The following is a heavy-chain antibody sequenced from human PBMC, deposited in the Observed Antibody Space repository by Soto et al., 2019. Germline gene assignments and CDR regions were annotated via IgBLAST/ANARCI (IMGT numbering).Heavy chain of an antibody. CDR1: GYTFTSYY. J-gene: IGHJ6*02. D-gene: IGHD2-2*01. Sequence: ASVKVSCKASGYTFTSYYMHWVRQAPGQGLEWMGIINPSGGNTSYAQKFQGRVTMTRDTSTSTVYMELSSLRSADTAVYYCARVVPDYYGMDVWGQETTVTVSS. V-gene: IGHV1-46*01. CDR2: INPSGGNT. CDR3: ARVVPDYYGMDV.